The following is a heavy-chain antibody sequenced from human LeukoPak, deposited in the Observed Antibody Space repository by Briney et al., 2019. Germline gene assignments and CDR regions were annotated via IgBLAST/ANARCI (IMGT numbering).Heavy chain of an antibody. V-gene: IGHV4-59*08. J-gene: IGHJ3*02. D-gene: IGHD3-22*01. CDR2: IYYSGCT. CDR3: ARHGAGDSSGYYPKRESRGAFDI. CDR1: GGSISSYY. Sequence: SETLSVTCTVSGGSISSYYWSWIRQPLGKGLEWIGYIYYSGCTNYNPSLKSRVTISVDTSKNQFSLKLSSVTAADTAVYYCARHGAGDSSGYYPKRESRGAFDIWGQGTMVTVSS.